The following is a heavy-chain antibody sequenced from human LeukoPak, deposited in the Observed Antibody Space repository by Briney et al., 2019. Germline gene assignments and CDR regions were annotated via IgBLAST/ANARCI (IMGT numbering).Heavy chain of an antibody. Sequence: APVKVSCKASGYIFIDYYVHWVRQAPGQGLEWMGWIKPDSGGTKYAQNFQGRVTMTRDTSTNTAYMDLSRLTSDDTAVYFCARGRHFDSDGYYSAFYFDSWGQGNLLIVSS. CDR2: IKPDSGGT. J-gene: IGHJ4*02. CDR3: ARGRHFDSDGYYSAFYFDS. D-gene: IGHD3-22*01. CDR1: GYIFIDYY. V-gene: IGHV1-2*02.